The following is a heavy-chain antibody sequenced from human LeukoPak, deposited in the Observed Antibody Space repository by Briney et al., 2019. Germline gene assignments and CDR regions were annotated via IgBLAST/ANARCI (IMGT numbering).Heavy chain of an antibody. CDR1: EYTFTSYD. J-gene: IGHJ4*02. D-gene: IGHD6-6*01. Sequence: GASVIVSCKASEYTFTSYDINWVRQATGQGLEWMGWMNPNSGNTGYAQKFQGRVTMTRVTSISTAYMELNNLTSEDTAVYYCARGSWGEIAGRKSFEFWGQGSLVTVSS. CDR3: ARGSWGEIAGRKSFEF. CDR2: MNPNSGNT. V-gene: IGHV1-8*01.